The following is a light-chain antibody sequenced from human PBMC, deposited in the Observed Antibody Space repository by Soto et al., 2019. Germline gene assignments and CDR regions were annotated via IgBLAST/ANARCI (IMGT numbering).Light chain of an antibody. J-gene: IGLJ3*02. CDR3: QSYDSSLSGSV. CDR1: SSHIGAGYD. CDR2: NNS. V-gene: IGLV1-40*01. Sequence: QAVVTQPPSVSGAPGQRVTISCTGSSSHIGAGYDVHWYQQLPGTAPKLLIYNNSNRPSGVPDRFSGSKSGTSASLAITGLQAEDEADYYCQSYDSSLSGSVFGGGTKLTFL.